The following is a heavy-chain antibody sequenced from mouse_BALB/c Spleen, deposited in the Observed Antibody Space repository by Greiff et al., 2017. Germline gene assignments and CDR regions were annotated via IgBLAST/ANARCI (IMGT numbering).Heavy chain of an antibody. V-gene: IGHV5-17*02. Sequence: EVQGVESGGGLVQPGGSRKLSCAASGFTFSSFGMHWVRQAPEKGLEWVAYISSGSSTIYSADTVKGRFTISRDNPKNTLFLQMTSLRSEDTAMYYCARGSTMITYFDYGGQGTTLTVSS. D-gene: IGHD2-4*01. CDR3: ARGSTMITYFDY. J-gene: IGHJ2*01. CDR1: GFTFSSFG. CDR2: ISSGSSTI.